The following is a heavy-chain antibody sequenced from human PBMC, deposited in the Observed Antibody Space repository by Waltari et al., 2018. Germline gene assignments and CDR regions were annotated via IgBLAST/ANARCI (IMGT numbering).Heavy chain of an antibody. CDR1: GYSISSGYY. CDR2: IYHSGST. J-gene: IGHJ4*02. V-gene: IGHV4-38-2*01. CDR3: ARASRWEPYYFDY. Sequence: QVQLQESGPVLVKPSETLSLTCAVSGYSISSGYYWGWIRQPAGKGLEWIGSIYHSGSTYYNPSLKSRVTISVDTSKNQFSLKLSSVTAADTAVYYCARASRWEPYYFDYWGQGTLVTVSS. D-gene: IGHD1-26*01.